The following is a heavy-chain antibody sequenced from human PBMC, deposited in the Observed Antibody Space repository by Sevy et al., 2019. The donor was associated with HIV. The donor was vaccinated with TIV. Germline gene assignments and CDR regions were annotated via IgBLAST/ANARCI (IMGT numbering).Heavy chain of an antibody. CDR2: TKEDGSER. CDR1: GFSFSIYW. D-gene: IGHD3-22*01. J-gene: IGHJ5*01. Sequence: GGSLRLSCAASGFSFSIYWMSWVRQAPGKGLEWVASTKEDGSERKYVDSVKGRFIISRHNAKNAMYLQMNSLRAADTAVYYCVRDFDKDDSGYSDWFDSWGQGTLVTVSS. CDR3: VRDFDKDDSGYSDWFDS. V-gene: IGHV3-7*01.